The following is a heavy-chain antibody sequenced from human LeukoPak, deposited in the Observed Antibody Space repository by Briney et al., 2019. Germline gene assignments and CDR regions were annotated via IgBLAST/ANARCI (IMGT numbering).Heavy chain of an antibody. CDR2: IYPGDSDT. CDR1: GYSFTTYW. J-gene: IGHJ4*02. Sequence: GESLKISCKGSGYSFTTYWIGWLRQMPGKGLEWMGIIYPGDSDTRYSPSFQGQVTISADKSITTAYLQWSSLKASDTAMYYCARRVGRIGDYFDYWGQGTLVTVSS. D-gene: IGHD3-10*01. CDR3: ARRVGRIGDYFDY. V-gene: IGHV5-51*01.